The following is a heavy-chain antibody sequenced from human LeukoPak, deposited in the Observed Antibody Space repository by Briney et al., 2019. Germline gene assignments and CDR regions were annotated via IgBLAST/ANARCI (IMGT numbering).Heavy chain of an antibody. J-gene: IGHJ3*02. CDR3: TSGRPPLYCSSTSCYRDDAFDI. D-gene: IGHD2-2*02. CDR1: GFTFSGSA. V-gene: IGHV3-73*01. Sequence: PGGSLRLSCAASGFTFSGSAMHWVRQASGKGLEWVGRIRSKANSYATAYAASVKGRFTISRDDSKNTAYLQMNSLKTEDTAVYYCTSGRPPLYCSSTSCYRDDAFDIWGQGIMVTVSS. CDR2: IRSKANSYAT.